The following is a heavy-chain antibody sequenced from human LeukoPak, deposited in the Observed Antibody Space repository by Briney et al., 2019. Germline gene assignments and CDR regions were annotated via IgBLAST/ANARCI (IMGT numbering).Heavy chain of an antibody. V-gene: IGHV3-21*01. J-gene: IGHJ4*02. CDR2: ISSSSSYI. Sequence: GGSLRLSCAASGFTFSSYSMNWVRQAPGKGLEWVSSISSSSSYIYYADSVKGLFTISRDNAKNSLYLQMNSLRAEDTAVYYCARDLSFWSGYLLPDFDYWGQGTLVTVSS. CDR1: GFTFSSYS. CDR3: ARDLSFWSGYLLPDFDY. D-gene: IGHD3-3*01.